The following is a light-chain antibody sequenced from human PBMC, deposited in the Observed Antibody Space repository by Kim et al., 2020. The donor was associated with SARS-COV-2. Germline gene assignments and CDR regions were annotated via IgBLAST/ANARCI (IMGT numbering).Light chain of an antibody. J-gene: IGLJ3*02. V-gene: IGLV2-14*03. CDR2: DVS. CDR1: SSDVGGYKY. CDR3: SSYTSSTTRV. Sequence: GQSITISCNGTSSDVGGYKYVSWYQQHPGKAPKLMIYDVSNRPSGVSNRFSGSKSGNTASLTISGLQAEDEADYYCSSYTSSTTRVFGGGTQLTVL.